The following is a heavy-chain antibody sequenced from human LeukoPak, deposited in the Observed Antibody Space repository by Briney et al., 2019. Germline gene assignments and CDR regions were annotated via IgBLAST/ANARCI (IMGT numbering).Heavy chain of an antibody. CDR1: GFTFNTYS. V-gene: IGHV3-21*01. Sequence: PGGSLRLSCAASGFTFNTYSMNWVRQAPGKGLEWVSSISSWNYFIYYADSVKGRFTISRDNAKNEVYLQMNSLRAEDTAVYYCAREQRRKDSYGDLDYWGQGTLVTVSS. D-gene: IGHD5-18*01. CDR3: AREQRRKDSYGDLDY. J-gene: IGHJ4*02. CDR2: ISSWNYFI.